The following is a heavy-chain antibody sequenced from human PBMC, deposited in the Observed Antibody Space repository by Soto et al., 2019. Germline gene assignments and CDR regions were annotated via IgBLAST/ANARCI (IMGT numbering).Heavy chain of an antibody. CDR2: IIPILGIA. J-gene: IGHJ3*02. Sequence: ASVKVSCKASGGTFSSYTISWVRQAPGQGLEWMGRIIPILGIANYAQKFQGRVTITADKSTSTAYMELSSLRSEDTAVYYCARPGRDGYKAAAFDIWGQGTMVTVSS. CDR1: GGTFSSYT. V-gene: IGHV1-69*02. D-gene: IGHD3-10*01. CDR3: ARPGRDGYKAAAFDI.